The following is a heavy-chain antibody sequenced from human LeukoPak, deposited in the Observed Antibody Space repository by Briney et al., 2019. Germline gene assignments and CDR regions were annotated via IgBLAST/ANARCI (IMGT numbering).Heavy chain of an antibody. V-gene: IGHV3-23*01. J-gene: IGHJ4*02. Sequence: PGGSLRLSCAASGFTFSSHAMSWVRQAPGKGLEWVSAISGSGGNTYYADSVKGRFTISRDSSKNTLYLQMNSLRAEDTAVYYCARGAAAIRYYFDCWGQGTLVTVSS. D-gene: IGHD6-13*01. CDR3: ARGAAAIRYYFDC. CDR2: ISGSGGNT. CDR1: GFTFSSHA.